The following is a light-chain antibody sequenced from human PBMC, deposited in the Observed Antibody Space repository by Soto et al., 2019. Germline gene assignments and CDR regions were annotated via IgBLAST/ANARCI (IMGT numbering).Light chain of an antibody. Sequence: DIVMTQSPGTLSLSPGERATLSCRASQSISSNYLAWYQQKPGQSPRLLIYGASSRATGIPDRISGCGSGKDFPLTISRLEPEDFAVYFCQQYGTSPRTFGQGTKVDIK. CDR3: QQYGTSPRT. V-gene: IGKV3-20*01. J-gene: IGKJ1*01. CDR1: QSISSNY. CDR2: GAS.